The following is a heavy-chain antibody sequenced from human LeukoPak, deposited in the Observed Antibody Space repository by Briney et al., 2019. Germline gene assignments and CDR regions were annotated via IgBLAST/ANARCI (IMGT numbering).Heavy chain of an antibody. Sequence: SQTLSLTCTVSGGPFSSGGSFWTWIRQRPGKGLDWVGHLDHSGSTYSNPSLTGRVIMSVDTSKNHFYLRLTSVTAADTAVYYCATGTCCGGDCYSNWGPGTLVTVSS. V-gene: IGHV4-31*03. CDR1: GGPFSSGGSF. D-gene: IGHD2-21*02. CDR3: ATGTCCGGDCYSN. CDR2: LDHSGST. J-gene: IGHJ4*02.